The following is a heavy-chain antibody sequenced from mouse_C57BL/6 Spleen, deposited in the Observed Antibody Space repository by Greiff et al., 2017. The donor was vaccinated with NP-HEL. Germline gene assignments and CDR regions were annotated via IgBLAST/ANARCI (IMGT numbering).Heavy chain of an antibody. CDR3: ARDSLITTVGAGNYFDY. CDR2: IDPNSGGT. CDR1: GYTFTSYW. V-gene: IGHV1-72*01. Sequence: QVQLQQPGAELVKPGASVKLSCKASGYTFTSYWMHWVKQRPGRGLEWIGGIDPNSGGTKYNEKFKSKATLSVDKPSSTAYMQLSSLTSEDSAVYYCARDSLITTVGAGNYFDYWGQGTTLTVSS. J-gene: IGHJ2*01. D-gene: IGHD1-1*01.